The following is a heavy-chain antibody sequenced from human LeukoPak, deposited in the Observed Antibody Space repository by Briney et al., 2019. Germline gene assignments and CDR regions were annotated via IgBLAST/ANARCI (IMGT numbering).Heavy chain of an antibody. J-gene: IGHJ5*02. CDR3: AREGYFDSSGYRNNWFDP. CDR1: GYTFTGYY. D-gene: IGHD3-22*01. Sequence: ASVKVSCKASGYTFTGYYMHWVRQAPGQGLECMGWINPNSGGTNYAQKFQGRVTMTRDTSISTAYMEVSRLRSDDTAVYYCAREGYFDSSGYRNNWFDPWGQGTLVTVSS. CDR2: INPNSGGT. V-gene: IGHV1-2*02.